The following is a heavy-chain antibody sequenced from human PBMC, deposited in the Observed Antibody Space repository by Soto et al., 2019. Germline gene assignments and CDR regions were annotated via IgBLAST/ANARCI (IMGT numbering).Heavy chain of an antibody. Sequence: QVQLVESGGGVVQPGRSLRLSCAASGFTFSSYGMHWVRQAPGKGLEWVAVIWYDGSNKYYADSVKGRFTISRDNSKNTLYLQMNSLRAEDTAVYYCARDTVAAAGGYYGMDVWGQGTTVTVSS. J-gene: IGHJ6*02. CDR2: IWYDGSNK. D-gene: IGHD6-13*01. CDR1: GFTFSSYG. V-gene: IGHV3-33*01. CDR3: ARDTVAAAGGYYGMDV.